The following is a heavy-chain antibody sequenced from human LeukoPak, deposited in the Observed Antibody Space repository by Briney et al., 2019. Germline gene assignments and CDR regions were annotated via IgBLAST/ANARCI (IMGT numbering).Heavy chain of an antibody. V-gene: IGHV4-59*01. CDR3: ARDVPLKGLFDI. CDR2: IYYSGTT. CDR1: AGSISGYY. J-gene: IGHJ3*02. Sequence: PSETLSLTCTASAGSISGYYWSWIRQPPGKGLEWIGYIYYSGTTNYNPSLKSRVTISVDTSKNQFSLKLTSVTTADTAVYYCARDVPLKGLFDIWGQGTMVTVSS.